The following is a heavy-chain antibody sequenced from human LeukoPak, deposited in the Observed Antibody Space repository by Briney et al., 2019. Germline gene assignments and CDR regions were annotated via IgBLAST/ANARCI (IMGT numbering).Heavy chain of an antibody. CDR1: GGSSSSYY. CDR2: IHYSGST. CDR3: ARRASGSYPDYFDF. Sequence: SETLSLTCTFSGGSSSSYYWSWIRQSPGKGLEWIGYIHYSGSTNYNPSLRSRATISLDTSKNQVSLKPSSVTAADTALYYCARRASGSYPDYFDFWGQGTLVTVSS. D-gene: IGHD1-26*01. V-gene: IGHV4-59*12. J-gene: IGHJ4*02.